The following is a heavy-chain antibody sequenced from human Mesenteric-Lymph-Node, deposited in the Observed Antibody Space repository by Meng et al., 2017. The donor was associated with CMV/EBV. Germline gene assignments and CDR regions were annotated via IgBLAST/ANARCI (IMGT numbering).Heavy chain of an antibody. CDR2: INTNSGNP. CDR1: GYSFTTYA. D-gene: IGHD3-10*01. CDR3: ARDLAKLIWFGTFDP. J-gene: IGHJ5*02. V-gene: IGHV7-4-1*02. Sequence: SGYSFTTYAVNWVRQAPGQGLEWMGWINTNSGNPTYAQVFTGRFVFSLDTSVSTAYLQISSLKAEDTAVYYCARDLAKLIWFGTFDPWGQGTLVTVSS.